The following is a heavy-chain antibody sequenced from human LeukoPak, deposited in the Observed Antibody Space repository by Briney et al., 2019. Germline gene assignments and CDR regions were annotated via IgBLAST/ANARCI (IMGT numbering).Heavy chain of an antibody. V-gene: IGHV4-34*01. D-gene: IGHD2-8*01. CDR2: INHSGST. CDR3: ARSFAHDGGHLGYAY. CDR1: GGSFSGYY. J-gene: IGHJ4*02. Sequence: SETLSLTCAVYGGSFSGYYWSWIRQPPGKGLEWIGEINHSGSTNYNPSLKSRVTISGDTSTNHFSLRLSSVSASDTAVYYCARSFAHDGGHLGYAYWGQGTLVTVSS.